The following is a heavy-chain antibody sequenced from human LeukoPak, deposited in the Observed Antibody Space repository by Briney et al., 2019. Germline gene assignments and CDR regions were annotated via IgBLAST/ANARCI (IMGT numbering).Heavy chain of an antibody. CDR3: TTVSGY. V-gene: IGHV3-15*01. CDR1: GFTFSNAW. Sequence: PGGSLRLSCAASGFTFSNAWMSWVRQAPGKGLEWVGRINSKTDGGTTDYAAPVKGRFTISRDDSKNTLYLQMNSLKTEDTAVYYCTTVSGYWGQGTLVTVSS. CDR2: INSKTDGGTT. J-gene: IGHJ4*02.